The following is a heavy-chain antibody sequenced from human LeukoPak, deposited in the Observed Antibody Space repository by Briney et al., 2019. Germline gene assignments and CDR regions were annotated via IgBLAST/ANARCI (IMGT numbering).Heavy chain of an antibody. CDR1: GGSFSGYY. D-gene: IGHD3-10*01. V-gene: IGHV3-11*04. J-gene: IGHJ4*02. Sequence: LSLTCAVYGGSFSGYYWSWIRQAPGKGLEWVSYISSSGSTIYYADSVKGRFTISRDNAKNSLYLQMNSLRAEDTAVYYCARDRGDLLFDYWGQGTLVTVSS. CDR2: ISSSGSTI. CDR3: ARDRGDLLFDY.